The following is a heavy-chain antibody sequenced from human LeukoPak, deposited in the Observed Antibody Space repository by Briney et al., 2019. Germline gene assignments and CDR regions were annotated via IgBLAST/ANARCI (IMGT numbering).Heavy chain of an antibody. J-gene: IGHJ6*04. CDR2: ISSSGSTI. CDR3: AELGITMIGGV. V-gene: IGHV3-48*04. CDR1: GFTFSSYS. Sequence: GGSLRLSCAASGFTFSSYSMSWVRQAPGEGLEWVSYISSSGSTIYYADSVKGRFTISRDNAKNSLYLQMNSLRAEDTAVYYCAELGITMIGGVWGKGTTVTISS. D-gene: IGHD3-10*02.